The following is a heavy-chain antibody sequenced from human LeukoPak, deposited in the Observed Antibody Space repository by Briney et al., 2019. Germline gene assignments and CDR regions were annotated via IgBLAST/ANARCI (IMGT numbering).Heavy chain of an antibody. CDR3: ARGLDWNDFDAFDI. CDR2: INTDGSST. V-gene: IGHV3-74*01. J-gene: IGHJ3*02. D-gene: IGHD1-1*01. CDR1: GFTFRKYW. Sequence: GGSLRLSCAASGFTFRKYWLHWVRQAPGKGLVWVSRINTDGSSTSYADSVKGRFTISRDNAKNTLYLQMNSLRAEDTAVYYCARGLDWNDFDAFDIWGQGTMVTVSS.